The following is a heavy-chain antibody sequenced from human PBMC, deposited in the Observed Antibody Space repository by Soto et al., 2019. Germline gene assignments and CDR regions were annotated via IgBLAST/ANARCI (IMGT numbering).Heavy chain of an antibody. J-gene: IGHJ4*02. CDR2: ISYDGSNK. Sequence: QVQLVESGGGVVQPGRSLRLSCAASGFTFSSYAMHWVRQAPGKGLEWVAVISYDGSNKYYADSVKGRFTISRDNSKNTMYLQMNSLRAEDTAVYYCARERAVMTTVTVDDYWGQGTLVTVSS. CDR1: GFTFSSYA. V-gene: IGHV3-30-3*01. CDR3: ARERAVMTTVTVDDY. D-gene: IGHD4-17*01.